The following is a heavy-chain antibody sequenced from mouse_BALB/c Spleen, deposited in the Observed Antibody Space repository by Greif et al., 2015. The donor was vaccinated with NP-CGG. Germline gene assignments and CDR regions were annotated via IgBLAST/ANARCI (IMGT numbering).Heavy chain of an antibody. CDR3: ARDGVTGTGFDY. J-gene: IGHJ2*01. CDR1: GFTFSDYY. D-gene: IGHD4-1*01. V-gene: IGHV5-4*02. Sequence: DVKLVESGGGLVKPGGSLKLSCAAFGFTFSDYYMYWVRQTPEKRLEWVATISDGGSYTYYPDSVKGRFTISRDNAKNNLYLQMSSLKSEDTAMYYCARDGVTGTGFDYWGQGTTLTVSS. CDR2: ISDGGSYT.